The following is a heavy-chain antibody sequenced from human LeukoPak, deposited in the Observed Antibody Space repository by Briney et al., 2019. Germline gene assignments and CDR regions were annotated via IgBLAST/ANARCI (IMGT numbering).Heavy chain of an antibody. J-gene: IGHJ2*01. CDR3: ARVAVAPIRDWYFDL. CDR1: GFTFSSYA. CDR2: ISYDGSNK. D-gene: IGHD6-19*01. V-gene: IGHV3-30*04. Sequence: GRSLRLSCAASGFTFSSYAMHWVRQAPGKGLEWVAVISYDGSNKYYADSVKGRFTISRDNSKNTVYLQMNSLRGDDTAVYYCARVAVAPIRDWYFDLWDRGTLVSVS.